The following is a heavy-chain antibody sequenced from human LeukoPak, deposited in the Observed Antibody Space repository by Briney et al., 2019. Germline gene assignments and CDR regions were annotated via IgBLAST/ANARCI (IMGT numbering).Heavy chain of an antibody. Sequence: PGGSLRLSCAASGFTFRSYGMCWVRQAPGKGLEWVSGISASAGSTYYADSVKGRFTISRDNAKNSLYLQMNSLRAEDTAVYYCAREPRREGLVYFDYWGQGTLVTVSS. CDR2: ISASAGST. CDR3: AREPRREGLVYFDY. J-gene: IGHJ4*02. CDR1: GFTFRSYG. D-gene: IGHD6-19*01. V-gene: IGHV3-23*01.